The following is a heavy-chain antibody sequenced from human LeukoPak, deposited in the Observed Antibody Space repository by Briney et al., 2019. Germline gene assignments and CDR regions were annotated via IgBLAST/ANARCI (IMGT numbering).Heavy chain of an antibody. V-gene: IGHV2-70*11. CDR3: ARIRDYSRFDP. CDR2: IDWDGDK. J-gene: IGHJ5*02. D-gene: IGHD4-17*01. Sequence: SGPRLLPLTQTLTLTCTFSGFSLSTSGMCVSWIRQPPGKALEWLARIDWDGDKYYSTSLKTRLTISKDTSKNQVVLTMTNMDPVDTATYYCARIRDYSRFDPWGRGNCVSVSS. CDR1: GFSLSTSGMC.